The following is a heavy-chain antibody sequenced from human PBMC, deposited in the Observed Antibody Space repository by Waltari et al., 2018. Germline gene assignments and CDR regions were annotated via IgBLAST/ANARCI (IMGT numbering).Heavy chain of an antibody. V-gene: IGHV3-74*01. CDR2: ISSDGNIA. CDR3: TTSHNYTTFDI. D-gene: IGHD3-3*01. CDR1: GFTFNTYW. J-gene: IGHJ3*02. Sequence: EVQVVESGGGLAQPGGSLRLSCAASGFTFNTYWMHWVHQAPGKGLVWVSHISSDGNIANYADSVKGRFTISRDNAKNTLFLQMNSLRVEDTAVYYCTTSHNYTTFDIWGQGTVVTVSS.